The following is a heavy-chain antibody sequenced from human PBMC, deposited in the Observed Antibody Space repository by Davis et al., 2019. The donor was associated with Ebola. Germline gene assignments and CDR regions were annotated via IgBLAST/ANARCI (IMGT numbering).Heavy chain of an antibody. V-gene: IGHV3-9*01. CDR3: AKDFYGSGSYIDA. J-gene: IGHJ5*02. CDR2: ITLNSGTT. Sequence: PGGSLRLSCATSGLTFDDYAMHWSRQAPGKGLEWVSGITLNSGTTAYADSVKGRFTISRDNAKDSLYLQMNSLRTEDTAFYYCAKDFYGSGSYIDAWGQGTLVAVSS. CDR1: GLTFDDYA. D-gene: IGHD3-10*01.